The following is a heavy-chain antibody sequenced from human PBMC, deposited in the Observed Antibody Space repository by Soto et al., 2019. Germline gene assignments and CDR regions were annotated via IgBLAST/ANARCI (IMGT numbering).Heavy chain of an antibody. V-gene: IGHV1-69*13. J-gene: IGHJ4*02. CDR3: ARAPSYFGWSLDY. D-gene: IGHD3-9*01. CDR1: GGTFSSYA. Sequence: GASVKVSCKASGGTFSSYAISWVRQAPGQGLEWMGGIIPIFGTANYAQKFQGRVTITADESTSTAYMELSSLRSEDTAVYYCARAPSYFGWSLDYWGQGTLVTVSS. CDR2: IIPIFGTA.